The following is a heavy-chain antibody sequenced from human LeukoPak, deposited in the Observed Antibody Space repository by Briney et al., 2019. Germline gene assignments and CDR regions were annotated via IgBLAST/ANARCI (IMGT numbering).Heavy chain of an antibody. J-gene: IGHJ2*01. CDR1: GFTFDDYG. CDR2: INWNGGNT. D-gene: IGHD6-19*01. V-gene: IGHV3-20*04. Sequence: PGGSLRLSCAASGFTFDDYGMSWVRQAPGKGLEWVSGINWNGGNTGYADSVKGRFTISRDNAKKSLYLQMNSLRAEDTALYYCARSPVEEAVAGMVYYFDLWGRGTLVTVSS. CDR3: ARSPVEEAVAGMVYYFDL.